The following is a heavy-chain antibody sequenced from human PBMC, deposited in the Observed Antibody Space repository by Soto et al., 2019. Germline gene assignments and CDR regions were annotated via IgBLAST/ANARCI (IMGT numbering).Heavy chain of an antibody. D-gene: IGHD3-22*01. Sequence: QVQLQESGPGLVKPSQTLSLTCTVSGGSISSGDYYWSWIRQPPGKGLEWIGYIYYSGSTYYNPSLKSRVIISVDTSKNQFSLKLSSVTAADTAVYYCARESDRYYYDSSGYTFDYWGQGTLVTVSS. J-gene: IGHJ4*02. CDR1: GGSISSGDYY. CDR3: ARESDRYYYDSSGYTFDY. CDR2: IYYSGST. V-gene: IGHV4-30-4*01.